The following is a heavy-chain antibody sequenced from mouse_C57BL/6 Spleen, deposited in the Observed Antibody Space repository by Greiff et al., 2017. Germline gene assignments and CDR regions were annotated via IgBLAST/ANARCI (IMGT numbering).Heavy chain of an antibody. Sequence: VQLQQPGAELVKPGASVKMSCKASGYTFTSYWITWVKQRPGQGLEWIGDIYPGSGSTNYNEKFKSKATLTVATPSSTAYMQLSRLTSESSAVYYCARRGYGNYFDYWGPGTTLTVSS. CDR3: ARRGYGNYFDY. CDR1: GYTFTSYW. J-gene: IGHJ2*01. D-gene: IGHD2-1*01. CDR2: IYPGSGST. V-gene: IGHV1-55*01.